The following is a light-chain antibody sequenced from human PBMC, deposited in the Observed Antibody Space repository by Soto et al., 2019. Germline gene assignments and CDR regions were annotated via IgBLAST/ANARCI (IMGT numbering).Light chain of an antibody. CDR3: QQSYITPPT. Sequence: DIQMTQSPSSLSASVGGRVTITCRASRSISSYLNWYQQKPGKAPNLLIYAASSLQSGVPSRFSGSGSGTDFTLTISSLQPEDFATYYCQQSYITPPTFGQGTKVEIK. J-gene: IGKJ1*01. CDR2: AAS. V-gene: IGKV1-39*01. CDR1: RSISSY.